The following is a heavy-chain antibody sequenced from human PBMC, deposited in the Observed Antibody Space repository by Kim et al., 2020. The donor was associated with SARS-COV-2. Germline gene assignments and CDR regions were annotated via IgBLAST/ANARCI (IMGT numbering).Heavy chain of an antibody. Sequence: SAKGRFTISRDNSKNTLYLQMNSLRAEDTAVYYCARDTVVVVVAASSLDYWGQGTLVTVSS. V-gene: IGHV3-30*01. CDR3: ARDTVVVVVAASSLDY. J-gene: IGHJ4*02. D-gene: IGHD2-15*01.